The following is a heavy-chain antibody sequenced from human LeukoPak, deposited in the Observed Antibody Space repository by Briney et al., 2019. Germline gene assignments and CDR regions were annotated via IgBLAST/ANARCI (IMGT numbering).Heavy chain of an antibody. Sequence: SETLSLTCAVYGGSFSGYYWSWIRQPPGKGLEWIGEINHSGSTNYNPSLKSRVTISVDTSKNQFSLKLNSVTAADTAVYYCARQDYDSSGYYRTKRPLYYFDYWGQGNLVTVSS. CDR3: ARQDYDSSGYYRTKRPLYYFDY. J-gene: IGHJ4*02. CDR2: INHSGST. CDR1: GGSFSGYY. D-gene: IGHD3-22*01. V-gene: IGHV4-34*01.